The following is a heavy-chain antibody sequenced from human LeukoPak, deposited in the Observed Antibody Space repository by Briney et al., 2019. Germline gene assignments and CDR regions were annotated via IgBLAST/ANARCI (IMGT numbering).Heavy chain of an antibody. CDR3: ASVTTVTPVWYFDL. CDR1: GGTFSSYA. D-gene: IGHD4-17*01. CDR2: IIPIFGTA. V-gene: IGHV1-69*05. Sequence: GSSVKVSCKASGGTFSSYAISWVRQAPGQGLEWMGRIIPIFGTANYPQKFQGRVTITTDESTSTAYMELSSLRSEDTAVYYCASVTTVTPVWYFDLWGRGTLVTVSS. J-gene: IGHJ2*01.